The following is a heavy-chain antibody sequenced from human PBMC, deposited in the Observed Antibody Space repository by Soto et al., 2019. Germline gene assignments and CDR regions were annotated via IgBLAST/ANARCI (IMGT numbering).Heavy chain of an antibody. D-gene: IGHD3-22*01. Sequence: GGSLRLSCAASGFTFSSYDMHWVRQATGKGLEWVSAIGTAGDTYYPGSVKGRFTISRENAKNSLYLQMNSLRAEDTAVYYCARAPYYYDSSGEKGYGMAVWGQGTTVTVSS. CDR2: IGTAGDT. CDR3: ARAPYYYDSSGEKGYGMAV. V-gene: IGHV3-13*01. CDR1: GFTFSSYD. J-gene: IGHJ6*02.